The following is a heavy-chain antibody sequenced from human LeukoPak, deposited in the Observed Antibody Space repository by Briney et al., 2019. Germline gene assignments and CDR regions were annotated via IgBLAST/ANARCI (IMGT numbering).Heavy chain of an antibody. CDR3: ARRTYDAFDI. J-gene: IGHJ3*02. D-gene: IGHD1-14*01. CDR2: IWYDGSNK. CDR1: GFTFSSYG. V-gene: IGHV3-33*01. Sequence: PGGSLRLSCAASGFTFSSYGMHWVRQAPGKGLEWVAVIWYDGSNKYYADSVKGRFTISRDNSKNTLYLQVSSLRAEDTAVYYCARRTYDAFDIWGQGTMVTVSS.